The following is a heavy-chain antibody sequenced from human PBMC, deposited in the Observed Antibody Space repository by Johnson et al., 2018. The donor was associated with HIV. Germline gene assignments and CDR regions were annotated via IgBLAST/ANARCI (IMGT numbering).Heavy chain of an antibody. CDR3: AKVRLQSITIFGVASDAFDI. Sequence: QVQLVESGGGVVQPGGSLRLSCAASGFTFSSYGMHWVRQAPGKGLEWVAFIRYDGSNKYYADSVKGRFTISRDNSKNTLYLQMNSLRAEDTAVYYCAKVRLQSITIFGVASDAFDIWGQGTMVTVSS. D-gene: IGHD3-3*01. CDR1: GFTFSSYG. V-gene: IGHV3-30*02. CDR2: IRYDGSNK. J-gene: IGHJ3*02.